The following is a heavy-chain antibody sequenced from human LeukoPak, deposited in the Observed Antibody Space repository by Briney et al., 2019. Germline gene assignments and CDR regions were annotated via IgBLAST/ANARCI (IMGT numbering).Heavy chain of an antibody. CDR2: ISPYNGNT. CDR1: GYTFTSYA. Sequence: GASVKVSCKASGYTFTSYAISWVRQAPGQGLEWMGWISPYNGNTNYAQKLQGRVTMTTDTSTSTAYMELRSLRSDDTAVYYCARDLEPITMIENPSPHYWGQGTLVTVSS. J-gene: IGHJ4*02. CDR3: ARDLEPITMIENPSPHY. V-gene: IGHV1-18*01. D-gene: IGHD3-22*01.